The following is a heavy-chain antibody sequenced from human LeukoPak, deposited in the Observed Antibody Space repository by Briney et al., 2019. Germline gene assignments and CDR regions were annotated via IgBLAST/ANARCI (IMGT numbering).Heavy chain of an antibody. V-gene: IGHV4-59*01. CDR1: GGSISSYY. CDR2: IYYSGST. D-gene: IGHD3-22*01. J-gene: IGHJ4*02. Sequence: PSETLSLTCTVSGGSISSYYWSWIRQTPGKGLEWIWYIYYSGSTNYNPSLKSRVTISVDTSKNQFSLKLSSVAAADTAVYYCARGAYYYDSSGYLFDYWGQGTLVTVSS. CDR3: ARGAYYYDSSGYLFDY.